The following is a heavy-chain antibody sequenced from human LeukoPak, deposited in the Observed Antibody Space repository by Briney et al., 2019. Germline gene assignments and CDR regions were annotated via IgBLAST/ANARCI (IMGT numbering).Heavy chain of an antibody. Sequence: ASVKVSCKASGYTFTSYDINWVRQAPGQGLEWMGRIIPILGITNYAQKFQGRVTITADKSTSTAYMELSSLRSEDTAVYYCANHHNDFWGQGTLVTVSS. CDR3: ANHHNDF. CDR1: GYTFTSYD. D-gene: IGHD3-3*01. V-gene: IGHV1-69*04. J-gene: IGHJ4*02. CDR2: IIPILGIT.